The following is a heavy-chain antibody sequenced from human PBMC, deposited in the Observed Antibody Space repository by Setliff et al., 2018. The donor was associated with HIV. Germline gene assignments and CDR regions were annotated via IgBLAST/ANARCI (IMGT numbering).Heavy chain of an antibody. Sequence: ASVKVSCKASGYTFTSYAMHWVRQAPGQRLEWMGWINAGNGNTKYSQEFQGRVTITRDTSASTAYMELSSLRSEDMAVYYCARATNYYDSSNYYMDVWGKGTMVTVSS. D-gene: IGHD3-22*01. CDR1: GYTFTSYA. J-gene: IGHJ6*03. CDR2: INAGNGNT. V-gene: IGHV1-3*03. CDR3: ARATNYYDSSNYYMDV.